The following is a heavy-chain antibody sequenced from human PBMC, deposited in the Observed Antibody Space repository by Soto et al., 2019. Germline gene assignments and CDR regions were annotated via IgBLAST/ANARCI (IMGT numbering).Heavy chain of an antibody. CDR2: IYYSGST. CDR1: GGTISTYY. J-gene: IGHJ3*02. V-gene: IGHV4-59*01. CDR3: ARVPGDGFDI. Sequence: SETMSLTCPVSGGTISTYYGSWIRQSPGKGLEWIGYIYYSGSTNYNPSLKSRVTISVDTSKNQFSLKLSSVTAADTAVYYCARVPGDGFDIWGQGTMVT.